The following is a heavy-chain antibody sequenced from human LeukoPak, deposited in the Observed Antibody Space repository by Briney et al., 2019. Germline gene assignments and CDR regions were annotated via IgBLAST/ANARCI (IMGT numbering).Heavy chain of an antibody. D-gene: IGHD3-10*01. V-gene: IGHV4-39*07. CDR3: ARDPGGEFGNY. CDR2: IYYSGST. Sequence: SETLSLTCTVSGGSISSSSYYWGWIRQPPGKGLEWIGSIYYSGSTYYNPSLKSRVTISVDTSKNQFSLKLSSVTAADTAVYYCARDPGGEFGNYWGQGTLVTVSS. CDR1: GGSISSSSYY. J-gene: IGHJ4*02.